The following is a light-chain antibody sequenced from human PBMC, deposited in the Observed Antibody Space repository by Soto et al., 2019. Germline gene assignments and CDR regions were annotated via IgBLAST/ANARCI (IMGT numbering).Light chain of an antibody. CDR2: EVS. Sequence: QSALTQPPSASGAPGQSVTISCTGTSIDVSGYNYVSWFQQHPGRAPKLMIYEVSKRPSGVPDRFSGSKSGNTASLTVSGLQAEDDADYFCTSYAATYIVLVGGGTKLIVL. CDR3: TSYAATYIVL. J-gene: IGLJ2*01. V-gene: IGLV2-8*01. CDR1: SIDVSGYNY.